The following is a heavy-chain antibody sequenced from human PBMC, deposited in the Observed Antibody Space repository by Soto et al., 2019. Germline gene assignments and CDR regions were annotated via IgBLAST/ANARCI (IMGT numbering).Heavy chain of an antibody. J-gene: IGHJ4*02. Sequence: WETLSLTCAVSGASISRGGFHWGWIRQPPGQGLEWIGSLYSGSTYYNPSLKSRVTISADTSKNEFSLRLTSVTAADTAVYYCARRGSGHTFDYWGQGTLVTVSS. D-gene: IGHD3-10*01. V-gene: IGHV4-39*01. CDR2: LYSGST. CDR3: ARRGSGHTFDY. CDR1: GASISRGGFH.